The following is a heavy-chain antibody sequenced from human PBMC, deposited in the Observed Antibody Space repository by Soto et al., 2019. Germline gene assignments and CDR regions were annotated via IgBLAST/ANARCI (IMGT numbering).Heavy chain of an antibody. D-gene: IGHD3-10*01. J-gene: IGHJ5*02. V-gene: IGHV2-5*02. CDR1: GFSLSTTGVG. Sequence: QITLKESGPTLVRPTQTLTLTCTFSGFSLSTTGVGVGWIRQPPGKALEWLALIYWDDDKRYSPSLKSRLTITKDTSKDEVILTMTNIDPVDKATYSCAHRLRDYGLGRERANYFEPWGQGTLVTVSS. CDR2: IYWDDDK. CDR3: AHRLRDYGLGRERANYFEP.